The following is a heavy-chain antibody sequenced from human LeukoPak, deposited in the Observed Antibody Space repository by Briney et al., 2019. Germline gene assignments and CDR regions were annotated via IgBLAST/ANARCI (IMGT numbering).Heavy chain of an antibody. CDR2: LYSDGTT. D-gene: IGHD3-22*01. CDR3: ARGGGYYGIDY. J-gene: IGHJ4*02. CDR1: GFIVSGNY. V-gene: IGHV3-53*01. Sequence: GGSLRLSGEASGFIVSGNYMNWFRQAPGKGLEWVSVLYSDGTTYYTDSVKGRFTISRDNSKNTLYLQMNSLRAGDTAVYYCARGGGYYGIDYWGQGTLVTVSS.